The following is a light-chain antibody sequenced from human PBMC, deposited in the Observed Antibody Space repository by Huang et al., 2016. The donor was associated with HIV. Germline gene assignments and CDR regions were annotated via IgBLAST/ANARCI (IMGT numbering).Light chain of an antibody. CDR2: HAS. J-gene: IGKJ2*01. CDR1: QDIGKY. Sequence: DIQMTQSPSSLSAPVGDRVTITCKASQDIGKYLNWYKQKPGKASKLLIYHASNLETGVPSRVSRGGSGPDFTFTISSLQPEDIATYYCQQFDNLPTYTFGQGTKLEIK. V-gene: IGKV1-33*01. CDR3: QQFDNLPTYT.